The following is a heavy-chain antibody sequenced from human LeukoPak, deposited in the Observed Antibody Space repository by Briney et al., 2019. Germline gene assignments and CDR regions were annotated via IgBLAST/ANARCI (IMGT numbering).Heavy chain of an antibody. Sequence: SQTLSLTCTVSGGSISSGGYYGSWIRQHPGKGLGWVRYIYYSGSTYYNPSRKSRVTISLDTSTNPFSLKLSSVTAADTAVYYCARVGPAARFYFDYWGQGTLVTVSS. CDR1: GGSISSGGYY. J-gene: IGHJ4*02. CDR3: ARVGPAARFYFDY. CDR2: IYYSGST. V-gene: IGHV4-31*03. D-gene: IGHD6-6*01.